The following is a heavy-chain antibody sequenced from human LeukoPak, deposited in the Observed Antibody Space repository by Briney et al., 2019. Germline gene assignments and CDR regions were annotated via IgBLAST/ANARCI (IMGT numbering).Heavy chain of an antibody. D-gene: IGHD3-3*01. CDR1: GYTFTGYY. V-gene: IGHV1-2*02. J-gene: IGHJ4*02. Sequence: ASVKVSCKASGYTFTGYYMHWVRQAPGQGLEWMGWINPNSGGTNYAQKFQGRVTMTRDTSISTAYMELSRLRSDDTAVYYCARAYYDFWSGLSDGYFDYWGQGTLVTVSS. CDR2: INPNSGGT. CDR3: ARAYYDFWSGLSDGYFDY.